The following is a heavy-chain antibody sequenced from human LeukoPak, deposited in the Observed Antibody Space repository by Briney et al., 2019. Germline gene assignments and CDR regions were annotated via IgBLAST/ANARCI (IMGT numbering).Heavy chain of an antibody. CDR1: GFPFSSYS. V-gene: IGHV3-21*01. D-gene: IGHD6-19*01. CDR2: ITSSSTYI. J-gene: IGHJ4*02. CDR3: ARASGSGWYPIDY. Sequence: GGSLRLSCAASGFPFSSYSMNWVRQAPGKGLEWVSSITSSSTYIYSADSVKGRFTTSRDNAKNSLYLQMNSLRAEDTAVYYCARASGSGWYPIDYWGQGTLVTVSS.